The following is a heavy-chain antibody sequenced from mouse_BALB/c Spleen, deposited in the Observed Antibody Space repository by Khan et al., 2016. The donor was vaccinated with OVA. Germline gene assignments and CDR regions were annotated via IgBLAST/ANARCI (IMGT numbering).Heavy chain of an antibody. V-gene: IGHV1-4*01. CDR1: GNTLTTYT. Sequence: VQLQQSGAELARPGASVKMSCKASGNTLTTYTMHWVKQRPGQGLEWIGYINPSSVYSHYNQKFKDKATLTADKSSSTAYMQLSSLTSEDSAVYYRASKEVGGDFDYWGQGTTLTVSS. D-gene: IGHD1-3*01. CDR2: INPSSVYS. J-gene: IGHJ2*01. CDR3: ASKEVGGDFDY.